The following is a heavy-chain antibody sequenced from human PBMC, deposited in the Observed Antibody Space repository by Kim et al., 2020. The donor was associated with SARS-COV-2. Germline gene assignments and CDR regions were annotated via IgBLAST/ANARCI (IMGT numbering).Heavy chain of an antibody. CDR3: AKEIRSYYYDSSGYLGSRAVDI. CDR2: ISGSGGST. J-gene: IGHJ3*02. CDR1: GFTFSSYA. V-gene: IGHV3-23*01. D-gene: IGHD3-22*01. Sequence: GGSLRLSCAASGFTFSSYAMSWVRQAPGKGLEWVSAISGSGGSTYYADSVKGRFTISRDNSKNTLYLQMNSLRAEDTAVYYCAKEIRSYYYDSSGYLGSRAVDIWGLGTMVTVSS.